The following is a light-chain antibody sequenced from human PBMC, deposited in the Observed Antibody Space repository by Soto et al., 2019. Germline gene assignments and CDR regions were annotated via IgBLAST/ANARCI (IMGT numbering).Light chain of an antibody. CDR1: SSNIGAGYD. CDR2: GNS. Sequence: QSVLTQPPSVSGAPGQRVTISCTGSSSNIGAGYDVHWYQQLPGTAPKLLIYGNSNRPSGVPDRFSGSESGTSASLAITGLQAEDEADYYCRSYDSSLSGVVFGGGTKLTVL. CDR3: RSYDSSLSGVV. V-gene: IGLV1-40*01. J-gene: IGLJ2*01.